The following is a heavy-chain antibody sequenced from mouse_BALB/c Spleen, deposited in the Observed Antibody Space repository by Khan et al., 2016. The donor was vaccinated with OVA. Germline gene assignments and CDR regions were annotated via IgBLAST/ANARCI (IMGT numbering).Heavy chain of an antibody. D-gene: IGHD1-1*01. CDR2: INPSTGYT. J-gene: IGHJ2*01. CDR1: GYTFINYC. V-gene: IGHV1-7*01. Sequence: QVQLQQSGAELAKPGASVKMSCKASGYTFINYCILWVKQRPGQGLEWIGYINPSTGYTEYNPNFKDKATLTADKSSSTAYMQLSSLTSEDSAVYYCARRGLRWDLDSWGQGTTLTVSS. CDR3: ARRGLRWDLDS.